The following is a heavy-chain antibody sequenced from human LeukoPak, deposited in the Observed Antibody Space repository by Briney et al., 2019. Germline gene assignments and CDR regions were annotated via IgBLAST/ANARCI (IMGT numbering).Heavy chain of an antibody. J-gene: IGHJ4*02. Sequence: PGGSLRLSCAASGFTFSSYSMNWVRQAPGKGLEWVSSISSRSSYIYYADSVKGRFTISRDNAKNSLYLQMNSLRAEDTAVYYCARDNVTRWELLIGVYYFDYWGQGTLVTVSS. CDR3: ARDNVTRWELLIGVYYFDY. V-gene: IGHV3-21*01. CDR1: GFTFSSYS. D-gene: IGHD1-26*01. CDR2: ISSRSSYI.